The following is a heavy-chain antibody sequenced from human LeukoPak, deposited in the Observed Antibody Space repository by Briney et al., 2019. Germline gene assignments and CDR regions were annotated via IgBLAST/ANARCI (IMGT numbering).Heavy chain of an antibody. V-gene: IGHV4-4*07. J-gene: IGHJ3*02. D-gene: IGHD3-22*01. CDR1: GGFTSIYY. CDR2: IYIGGST. CDR3: ARESSSTYYLDAFDM. Sequence: SETLSLTCSVSGGFTSIYYWSWIPHPPGKALVWIVRIYIGGSTNYNPSLKSRVTISVDTSKNQFSLKLTSVTAADTAVYYCARESSSTYYLDAFDMWGQGTMVTVSS.